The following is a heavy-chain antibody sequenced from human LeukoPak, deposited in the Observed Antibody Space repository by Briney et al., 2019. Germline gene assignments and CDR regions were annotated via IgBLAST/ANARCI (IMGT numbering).Heavy chain of an antibody. CDR2: IYTSGST. J-gene: IGHJ4*02. V-gene: IGHV4-4*07. Sequence: SETPSLTCTVSGGSISSYYWSWIRQPAGKGLEWIGRIYTSGSTNYNPSLKSRVTMSVDTSKNQLSLKLSSVTAADTAVYYCARVRDGYSYSYFDYWGQGTLVTVSS. CDR3: ARVRDGYSYSYFDY. CDR1: GGSISSYY. D-gene: IGHD5-24*01.